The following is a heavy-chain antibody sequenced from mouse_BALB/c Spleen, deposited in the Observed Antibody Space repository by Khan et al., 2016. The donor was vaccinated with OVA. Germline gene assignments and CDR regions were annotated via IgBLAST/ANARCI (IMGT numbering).Heavy chain of an antibody. CDR2: ISTYSGNT. D-gene: IGHD2-3*01. CDR1: GYTFTDYA. CDR3: ARPAYDGYYGY. Sequence: QVQLQQSGPELVRPGVSVKISCKGSGYTFTDYAMYWVKQSHAESLEWIGLISTYSGNTNYNQKFKGKATMTVDTSSTTAYMELARLTSEDSAIYYCARPAYDGYYGYWGQGTTLTVSS. J-gene: IGHJ2*01. V-gene: IGHV1S137*01.